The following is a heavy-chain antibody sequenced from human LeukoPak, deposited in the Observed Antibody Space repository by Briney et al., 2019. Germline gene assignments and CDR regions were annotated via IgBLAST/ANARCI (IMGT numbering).Heavy chain of an antibody. CDR2: IYSGGST. J-gene: IGHJ4*02. Sequence: PGGSLRLSCAASGITVSSNYMSWVRQAPGKGLEWVSVIYSGGSTYYADSVKGRFTISRDNSKSTLFLQMDSLRVEDTALYYCAKRGEVSTYYYFESWGQGALVTVSS. CDR3: AKRGEVSTYYYFES. D-gene: IGHD2/OR15-2a*01. V-gene: IGHV3-53*01. CDR1: GITVSSNY.